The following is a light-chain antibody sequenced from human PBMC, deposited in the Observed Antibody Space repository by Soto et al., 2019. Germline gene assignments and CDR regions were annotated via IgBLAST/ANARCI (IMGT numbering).Light chain of an antibody. J-gene: IGKJ2*01. CDR2: EAS. Sequence: IQMTQSPSSLSAFVGDSVTISCRASQNINKKLNWYQQKSGKAPSLLMYEASTLQSGVPSRFSGSGSGTDFTLAITNLQPEDFATYYCQQSFHTPYTFGQGTKLEI. V-gene: IGKV1-39*01. CDR1: QNINKK. CDR3: QQSFHTPYT.